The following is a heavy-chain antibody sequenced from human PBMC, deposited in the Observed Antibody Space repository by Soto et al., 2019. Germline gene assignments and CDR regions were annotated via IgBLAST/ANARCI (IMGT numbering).Heavy chain of an antibody. J-gene: IGHJ5*02. CDR1: GGSFSGYY. Sequence: SETLSLTCAVYGGSFSGYYWSWIRQPPGKVLEWIGEINHSGSTNYNPSLKSRVTISVDTSKNQFSLKLSSVTAADTAVYYCARHWKLAAAAGTLWFDPWGQGTLVTVSS. CDR3: ARHWKLAAAAGTLWFDP. CDR2: INHSGST. V-gene: IGHV4-34*01. D-gene: IGHD6-13*01.